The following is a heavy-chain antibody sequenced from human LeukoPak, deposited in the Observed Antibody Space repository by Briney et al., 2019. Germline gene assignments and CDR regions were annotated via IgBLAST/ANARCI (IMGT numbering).Heavy chain of an antibody. CDR3: AKDQATTVVTHSYVD. J-gene: IGHJ4*02. CDR2: ISGSGGST. V-gene: IGHV3-23*01. Sequence: GGSLRLSCAASGFTFSSYAMSWVRQAPGEGLVWVSAISGSGGSTYYADSVKGRVTISRDNSKNTLYLQMNSLRAEDTAVYYCAKDQATTVVTHSYVDWGQGTLVTVSS. D-gene: IGHD4-23*01. CDR1: GFTFSSYA.